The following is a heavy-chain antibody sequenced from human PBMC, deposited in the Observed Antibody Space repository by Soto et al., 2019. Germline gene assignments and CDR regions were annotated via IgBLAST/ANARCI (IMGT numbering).Heavy chain of an antibody. CDR3: ARRCGAGWAGGFRYYGMDV. J-gene: IGHJ6*02. Sequence: QVTLKESGPVLVKTTETLTLTCAVSGFSLGNGGMGVTWNRQTPGRALEWLAHLFPTDQKSYNTTLKNRLVLSKETSKGQVVLTMTDVNPLDSAIYDCARRCGAGWAGGFRYYGMDVWGQGTAVTVSS. D-gene: IGHD6-19*01. V-gene: IGHV2-26*01. CDR2: LFPTDQK. CDR1: GFSLGNGGMG.